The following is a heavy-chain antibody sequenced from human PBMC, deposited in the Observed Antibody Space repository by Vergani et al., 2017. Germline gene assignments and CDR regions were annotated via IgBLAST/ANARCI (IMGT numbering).Heavy chain of an antibody. CDR2: ISYDGSNK. Sequence: QVQLVESGGGVVPPGRSLRLSCTASGFTFSSFAMHWVRQAPGKGREWVAVISYDGSNKYYADSVKGRFTSSRDNSKNTLYLQMNSLRAEDTAVYYCAKDSHLWELLSWHYFDYWGQGTLVTVSS. V-gene: IGHV3-30*18. J-gene: IGHJ4*02. CDR1: GFTFSSFA. D-gene: IGHD1-26*01. CDR3: AKDSHLWELLSWHYFDY.